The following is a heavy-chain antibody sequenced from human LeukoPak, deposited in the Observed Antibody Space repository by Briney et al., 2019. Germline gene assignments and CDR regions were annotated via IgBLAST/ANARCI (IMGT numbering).Heavy chain of an antibody. CDR2: IYYSGST. V-gene: IGHV4-59*08. CDR1: GGSISSYY. D-gene: IGHD6-13*01. Sequence: SETLSLTCTVSGGSISSYYWSWIRQPPGKGLEWIGYIYYSGSTNYNPSLKSRVTISVDTSKNQFSLKLSSVTAADTAVYYCAGTPRGYSSSWYYFDYWGQGTLVTVSS. CDR3: AGTPRGYSSSWYYFDY. J-gene: IGHJ4*02.